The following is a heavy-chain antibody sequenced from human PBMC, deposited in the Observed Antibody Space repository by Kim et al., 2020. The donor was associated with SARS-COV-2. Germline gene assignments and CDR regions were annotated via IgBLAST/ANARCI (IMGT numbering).Heavy chain of an antibody. CDR1: GFTFSSYW. J-gene: IGHJ4*02. CDR2: INQDGSEK. V-gene: IGHV3-7*01. CDR3: ASGMSH. D-gene: IGHD1-26*01. Sequence: GGSLRLSCAASGFTFSSYWMTWVRQDTGKGLEWVANINQDGSEKYYVDSMKGRFTISRDNAKNSLYLQMNSVKAEDTAIYYCASGMSHWGQGTLVTVSS.